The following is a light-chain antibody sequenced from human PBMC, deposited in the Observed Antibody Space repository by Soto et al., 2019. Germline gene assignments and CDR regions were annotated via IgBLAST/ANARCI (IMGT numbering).Light chain of an antibody. CDR1: QTIGSW. V-gene: IGKV1-5*01. Sequence: DIQMTQSPSTLSASVGDRVTITCRASQTIGSWLAWYQQKPGTAPKLLIYDASTLESGVPSRFSGSGSGTEFTLTISSLQPDDFATYYCQQYDRYSWTFGQGTKVDIK. CDR2: DAS. CDR3: QQYDRYSWT. J-gene: IGKJ1*01.